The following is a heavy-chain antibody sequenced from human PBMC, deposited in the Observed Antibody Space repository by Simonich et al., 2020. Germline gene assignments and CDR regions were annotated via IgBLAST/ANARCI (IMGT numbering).Heavy chain of an antibody. D-gene: IGHD6-13*01. V-gene: IGHV4-38-2*01. J-gene: IGHJ6*02. CDR3: ARVGYSNYYYYGMDV. CDR1: GYSISSGYY. Sequence: QVQLQESGPGLVKPSETLSLTCAVSGYSISSGYYWGWIRQPPGKGLEWIGSIYHSGSTYYNPSLKSRVTRSVDTSKNQFCLKLSSVTAADTAVYYCARVGYSNYYYYGMDVWGQGTTVTVSS. CDR2: IYHSGST.